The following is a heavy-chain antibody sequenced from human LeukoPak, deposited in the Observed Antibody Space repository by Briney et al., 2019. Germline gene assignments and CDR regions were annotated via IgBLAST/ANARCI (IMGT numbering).Heavy chain of an antibody. CDR2: IRPHTGET. D-gene: IGHD2-2*01. J-gene: IGHJ4*02. CDR1: GYNFPSYG. CDR3: ARDRGGKGSAIFY. Sequence: GASVTVSCKASGYNFPSYGINWVRQAPGQGLEWMGWIRPHTGETNSAQRFQGRVTMTTDTSTTTAYMELRSLRFDDTAVYYCARDRGGKGSAIFYWGQGSLVTVSS. V-gene: IGHV1-18*01.